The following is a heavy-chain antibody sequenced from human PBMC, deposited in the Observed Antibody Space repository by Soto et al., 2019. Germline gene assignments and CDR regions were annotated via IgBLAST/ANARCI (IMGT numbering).Heavy chain of an antibody. CDR3: ARVTHYYDSSGYYSDGMDV. D-gene: IGHD3-22*01. J-gene: IGHJ6*02. Sequence: PSETLSLTCAVYGGSFSGYYSSRIRQPPGKGLEWIEEINHSGSTNYNPSLKSRVTISVDTSKNQFSLKLSSVTAADTAVYYCARVTHYYDSSGYYSDGMDVWGQGTTVTVSS. V-gene: IGHV4-34*01. CDR2: INHSGST. CDR1: GGSFSGYY.